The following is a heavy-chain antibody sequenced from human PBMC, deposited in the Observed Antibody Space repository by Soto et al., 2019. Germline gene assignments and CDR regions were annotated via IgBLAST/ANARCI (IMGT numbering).Heavy chain of an antibody. D-gene: IGHD6-13*01. CDR1: GFTFSGYS. CDR3: ARDYYSSTWSEGY. J-gene: IGHJ4*02. CDR2: ISTDGSTI. V-gene: IGHV3-48*01. Sequence: EVQLVESGGSLEQPGGSLRLSCAASGFTFSGYSMNWVRQAPGKGLEWISYISTDGSTIYYADSVKGRFTISRDNAKNSLYLQINSLRAEDTAVYYCARDYYSSTWSEGYWGQGTLVTVSS.